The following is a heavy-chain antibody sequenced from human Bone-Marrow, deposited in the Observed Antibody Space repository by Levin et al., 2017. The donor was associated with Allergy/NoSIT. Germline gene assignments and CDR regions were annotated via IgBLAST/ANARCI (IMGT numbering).Heavy chain of an antibody. Sequence: SQTLSLTCSVSGSSIRSLSSYWTWIRQPPGKGLEWIGHVYYSGSTDYNPSLQSRPTISLDTSKNQFSLTLTSVTAADTPVYFCARDSSVPARPHGPIRAFCYYGVDVWGPGTTVTVSS. D-gene: IGHD6-19*01. J-gene: IGHJ6*02. V-gene: IGHV4-61*01. CDR1: GSSIRSLSSY. CDR2: VYYSGST. CDR3: ARDSSVPARPHGPIRAFCYYGVDV.